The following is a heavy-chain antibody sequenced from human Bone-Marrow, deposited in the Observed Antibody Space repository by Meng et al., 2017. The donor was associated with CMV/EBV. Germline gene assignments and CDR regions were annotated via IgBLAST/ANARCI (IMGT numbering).Heavy chain of an antibody. Sequence: FTCSSYSMNWVRQAPGKGLEWVSSISSSSSYIYYADSVKGRFTISRDNAKNSLYLQMNSLRAEDTAVYYCARAMGYCGGDCYSVRDYWGQGTLVTVSS. CDR1: FTCSSYS. CDR2: ISSSSSYI. V-gene: IGHV3-21*01. CDR3: ARAMGYCGGDCYSVRDY. J-gene: IGHJ4*02. D-gene: IGHD2-21*02.